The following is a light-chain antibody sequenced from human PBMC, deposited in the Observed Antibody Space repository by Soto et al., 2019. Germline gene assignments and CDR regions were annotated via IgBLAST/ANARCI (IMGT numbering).Light chain of an antibody. V-gene: IGLV2-14*01. Sequence: QSVLTQPASVSGSPGQSITISCTGTSSDAGGYNYVSWYQQHPGKAPKLMIYDVSNRPSGVSNRFSGSKSGNTASLTISGFQAEDEADYYCSSYTSSSTLLYVFGTGTKLTVL. J-gene: IGLJ1*01. CDR3: SSYTSSSTLLYV. CDR2: DVS. CDR1: SSDAGGYNY.